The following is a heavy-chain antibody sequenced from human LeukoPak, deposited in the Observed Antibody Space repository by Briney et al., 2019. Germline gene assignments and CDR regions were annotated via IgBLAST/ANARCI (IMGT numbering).Heavy chain of an antibody. CDR1: GFTFSSYG. CDR2: ISYDGSNK. J-gene: IGHJ4*02. V-gene: IGHV3-30*18. CDR3: AKEWQWLVRSFFDY. Sequence: PGGSLRLSCAASGFTFSSYGMHWVRQAPGKGLEWVAVISYDGSNKYYADSVKGRFTISRDNSKNTLYLQMNSLRAEDTAVYYCAKEWQWLVRSFFDYWGQGTLVTVSS. D-gene: IGHD6-19*01.